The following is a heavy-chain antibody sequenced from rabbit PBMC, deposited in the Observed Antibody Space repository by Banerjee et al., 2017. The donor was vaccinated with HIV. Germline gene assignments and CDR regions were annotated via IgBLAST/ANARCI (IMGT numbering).Heavy chain of an antibody. Sequence: QQQLEESGGGLVKPGGTLTLTCKASGIDFSSYYRMCWVRQAPGRGLELIACIYTTSGSTWYASWVNGRFTISRSTSLNTVDLQMTSLTAADTATYFCVRDIYASSSGSNLWGQGTLVTVS. CDR2: IYTTSGST. CDR1: GIDFSSYYR. CDR3: VRDIYASSSGSNL. V-gene: IGHV1S43*01. J-gene: IGHJ4*01. D-gene: IGHD1-1*01.